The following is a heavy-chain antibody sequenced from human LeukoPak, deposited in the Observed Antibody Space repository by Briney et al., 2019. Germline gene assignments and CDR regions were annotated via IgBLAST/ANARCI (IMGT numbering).Heavy chain of an antibody. CDR2: ISDDGSNK. CDR1: GFTFSSYA. J-gene: IGHJ6*02. Sequence: GRSLRLSCAASGFTFSSYAMHWVRQAPGKGLEWVAVISDDGSNKYYADSVKGRFTISRDNSKNTLYLQMNSLRAEDTAVYYCARDSSTSLRTYYYYYGMDVWGQGTTVTVSS. CDR3: ARDSSTSLRTYYYYYGMDV. V-gene: IGHV3-30*04. D-gene: IGHD2-2*01.